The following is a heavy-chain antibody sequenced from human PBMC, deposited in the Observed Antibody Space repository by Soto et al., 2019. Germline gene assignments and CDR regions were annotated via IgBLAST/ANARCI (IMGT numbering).Heavy chain of an antibody. V-gene: IGHV1-2*04. D-gene: IGHD6-13*01. CDR3: ARGIAAACVLAFDS. CDR2: INPNSGAT. CDR1: GYTFIGYY. J-gene: IGHJ4*02. Sequence: QVQLVQSGAEVKKPGASVKVSCKASGYTFIGYYMHWVRQAPGQGLEWMGWINPNSGATNYAQKFQGWVTMTRDTSISTAYMELRGLKSNDTAEYFCARGIAAACVLAFDSWGQGTLVTVPS.